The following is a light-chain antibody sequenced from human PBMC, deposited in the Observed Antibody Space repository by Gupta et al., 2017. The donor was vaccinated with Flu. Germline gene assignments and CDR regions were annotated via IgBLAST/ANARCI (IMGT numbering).Light chain of an antibody. CDR3: QSYDNSLSGSKV. V-gene: IGLV1-40*01. CDR2: GNN. Sequence: QFVLTQPPSVSGAPGQRVTISCTGSTSNIGAGYDVHWYQQVPGRAPKRLIFGNNNRPSGVADRFSGSKFGTSASLAIAGLQAEDEADYYCQSYDNSLSGSKVFGGGTKLTVL. CDR1: TSNIGAGYD. J-gene: IGLJ3*02.